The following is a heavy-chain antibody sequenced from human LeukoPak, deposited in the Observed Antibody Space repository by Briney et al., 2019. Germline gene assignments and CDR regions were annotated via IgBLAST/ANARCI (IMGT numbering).Heavy chain of an antibody. V-gene: IGHV5-51*01. D-gene: IGHD3-22*01. J-gene: IGHJ4*02. CDR3: ARHVRYYDSSGYSYFDY. CDR2: IYPGDSDT. CDR1: GYSFTSYW. Sequence: GESLKISCKGSGYSFTSYWIGWVRQMPGKGLEWMGIIYPGDSDTRYSPSFQGQVTISADKSISTAYLQWSSLKASDTAMYYCARHVRYYDSSGYSYFDYWGQGTLVTVSP.